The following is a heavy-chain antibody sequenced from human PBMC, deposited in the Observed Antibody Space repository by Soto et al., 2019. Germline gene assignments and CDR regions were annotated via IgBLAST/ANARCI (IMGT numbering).Heavy chain of an antibody. CDR2: ISAYNGNT. D-gene: IGHD3-16*02. V-gene: IGHV1-18*01. J-gene: IGHJ6*02. CDR1: GCTFTSYG. Sequence: GASVKVSCKASGCTFTSYGISWVRQAPGQGLEWMGWISAYNGNTNYAQKLQGRVTMTTDTSTSTAYMELRSLRSDDTAVYYCARDLGSDYDYVWGSHRWGLNNYYYYRMNVWGQGTTVTVSS. CDR3: ARDLGSDYDYVWGSHRWGLNNYYYYRMNV.